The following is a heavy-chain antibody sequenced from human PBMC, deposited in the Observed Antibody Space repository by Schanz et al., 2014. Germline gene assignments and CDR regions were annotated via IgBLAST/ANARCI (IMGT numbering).Heavy chain of an antibody. CDR2: ISFDGRNT. CDR1: GFTFSSYG. CDR3: AKEKEEVAADGSFFDY. V-gene: IGHV3-30*18. D-gene: IGHD6-13*01. Sequence: QVQLVESGGGVVQPGRSLRLSCAASGFTFSSYGMHWVRQAPGKGLEWVGFISFDGRNTGYAHSVKGRFTISRDNSKNTVNLQMNSLRAEHTAVYYCAKEKEEVAADGSFFDYWGQGTLVTVSS. J-gene: IGHJ4*02.